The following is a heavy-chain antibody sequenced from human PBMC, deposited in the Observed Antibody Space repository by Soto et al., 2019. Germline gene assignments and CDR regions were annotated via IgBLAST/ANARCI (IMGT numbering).Heavy chain of an antibody. V-gene: IGHV3-23*01. CDR3: AKPPDFWSGYSPFDY. Sequence: GGSLRLSCAASGFTFNNYAMSWVRQAPGKGLEWVSGISGSGGNTYYADSVKGRFTISRDNSKSTLYLQMNSLRAEDTAVYYCAKPPDFWSGYSPFDYWGQGALVTVSS. CDR1: GFTFNNYA. J-gene: IGHJ4*02. CDR2: ISGSGGNT. D-gene: IGHD3-3*01.